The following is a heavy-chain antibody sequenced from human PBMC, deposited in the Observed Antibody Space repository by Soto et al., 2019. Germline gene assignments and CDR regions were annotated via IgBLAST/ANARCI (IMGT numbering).Heavy chain of an antibody. D-gene: IGHD6-13*01. CDR3: AKNQPIAAARFYYYGMDV. CDR1: GGSISSSNW. V-gene: IGHV4-4*02. Sequence: SETLSLTCAVSGGSISSSNWWSWVRQPPGKGLEWIGEIYHSGSTNYNPSLKSRVTISVDKSKNQFSLKLSSVTAADTAVYYCAKNQPIAAARFYYYGMDVWGQGTTVTVS. J-gene: IGHJ6*02. CDR2: IYHSGST.